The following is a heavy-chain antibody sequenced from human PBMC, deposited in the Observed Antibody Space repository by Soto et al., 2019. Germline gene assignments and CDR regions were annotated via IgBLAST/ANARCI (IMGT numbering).Heavy chain of an antibody. CDR3: ATRVYDFWSGLLDY. D-gene: IGHD3-3*01. V-gene: IGHV4-31*03. J-gene: IGHJ4*02. CDR2: IYYSGST. CDR1: GGSISSGGYY. Sequence: SETLSLTCTVSGGSISSGGYYWSWIRQHPGKGLEWIGYIYYSGSTYYNPSLKSRVTISVDTSKNQFSLKLSSVTAADTAVYYCATRVYDFWSGLLDYWGQGTLVTVSS.